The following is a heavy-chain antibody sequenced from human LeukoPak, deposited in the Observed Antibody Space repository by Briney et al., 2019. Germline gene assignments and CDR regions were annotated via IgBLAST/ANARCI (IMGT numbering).Heavy chain of an antibody. D-gene: IGHD6-19*01. CDR2: MNPNSGNT. Sequence: ASVRVSCKASGYTFTSYDINWVRQATGQGLEWMGWMNPNSGNTGYAQKFQGRVTITRNTSISTAYMELSSLRSEDTAVYYCARGWGQWLAKFDPWGQGTLVTVSS. CDR1: GYTFTSYD. CDR3: ARGWGQWLAKFDP. J-gene: IGHJ5*02. V-gene: IGHV1-8*03.